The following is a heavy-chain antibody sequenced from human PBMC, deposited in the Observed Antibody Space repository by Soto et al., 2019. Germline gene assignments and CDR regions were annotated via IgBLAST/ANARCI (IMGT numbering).Heavy chain of an antibody. V-gene: IGHV1-18*01. CDR3: ARRCGGDCRLGVDP. D-gene: IGHD2-21*02. CDR1: GYTFTSYG. CDR2: ISAYNGNT. J-gene: IGHJ5*02. Sequence: ASVKVSCKASGYTFTSYGISWVRQAPGQGLEWMGWISAYNGNTNYAQKLQGRVTMTTDTSTSTAYMELRSLRSDDTAVYYCARRCGGDCRLGVDPWGQGTLVTVSS.